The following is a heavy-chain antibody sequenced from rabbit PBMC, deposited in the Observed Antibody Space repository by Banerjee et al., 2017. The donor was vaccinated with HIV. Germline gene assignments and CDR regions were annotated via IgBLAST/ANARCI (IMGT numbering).Heavy chain of an antibody. V-gene: IGHV1S40*01. CDR1: GFSFSSSYW. D-gene: IGHD4-1*01. CDR3: ARDLAGVIGWNFGL. Sequence: QSLEESGGDLVKPGASLTLTCTASGFSFSSSYWMSWVRQAPGKGLEWIACIGTDSSGSTGYASWAKGRFTISKTSSTTVTLQMTSLTAADTATYFCARDLAGVIGWNFGLWGQGTLVTVS. CDR2: IGTDSSGST. J-gene: IGHJ4*01.